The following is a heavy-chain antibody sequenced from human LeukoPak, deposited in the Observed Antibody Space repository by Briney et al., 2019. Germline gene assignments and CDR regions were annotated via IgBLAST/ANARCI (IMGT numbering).Heavy chain of an antibody. V-gene: IGHV1-18*01. CDR2: ISAYNGNT. CDR3: ARVDYYDFWSGYGGSGDY. Sequence: ASVKASCKASGYTFTSYGISWVRQAPGQGLEWMGWISAYNGNTNYAQKLQGRVTMTTDTSTSTAYMELRSLRSDDTAVYYCARVDYYDFWSGYGGSGDYWGQGTLVTVSS. J-gene: IGHJ4*02. CDR1: GYTFTSYG. D-gene: IGHD3-3*01.